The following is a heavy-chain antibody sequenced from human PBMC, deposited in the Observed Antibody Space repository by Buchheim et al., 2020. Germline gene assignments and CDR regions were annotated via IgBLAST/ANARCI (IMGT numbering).Heavy chain of an antibody. CDR3: ARTPWETYYYDGSGYLDY. CDR1: GYTFTSYA. CDR2: INAGNGNT. D-gene: IGHD3-22*01. V-gene: IGHV1-3*01. J-gene: IGHJ4*02. Sequence: QVQLVQSGAEVKKPGASVKVSCKASGYTFTSYAMHWVRQAPGQRLEWMGWINAGNGNTKYSQKFQGRVTITRDTSASTANMELSSLRSEDTAVYYCARTPWETYYYDGSGYLDYWGQGTL.